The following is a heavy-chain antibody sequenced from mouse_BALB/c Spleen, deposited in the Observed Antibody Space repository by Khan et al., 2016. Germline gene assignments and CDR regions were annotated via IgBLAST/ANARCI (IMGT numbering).Heavy chain of an antibody. V-gene: IGHV3-2*02. CDR1: GYSITSDYA. Sequence: EVQLQESGPGLVKPSQSLSLTCTVTGYSITSDYAWNWIRQFPGNKLEWMGYISYSGSTSYNPSLKSRISITRDTSKNQFFLQLNSVTTEDTATXYCARLNFPMSTKAMGYWGQGTSVTVSS. D-gene: IGHD2-4*01. CDR3: ARLNFPMSTKAMGY. J-gene: IGHJ4*01. CDR2: ISYSGST.